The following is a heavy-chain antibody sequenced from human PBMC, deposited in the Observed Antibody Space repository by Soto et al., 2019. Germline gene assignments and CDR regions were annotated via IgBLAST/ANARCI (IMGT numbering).Heavy chain of an antibody. Sequence: SGPTLVHPTQTLTLTCTFSGFSLSTSGMCVSWIRQPPGKALEWLARIDWDDDKYYSTSLKTRLTISKDTSKNQVVLTMTNMDPVDTATYYCARTTGTIFGVVIRTGSGMDVWGQGTTVTVSS. J-gene: IGHJ6*02. CDR1: GFSLSTSGMC. V-gene: IGHV2-70*11. D-gene: IGHD3-3*01. CDR2: IDWDDDK. CDR3: ARTTGTIFGVVIRTGSGMDV.